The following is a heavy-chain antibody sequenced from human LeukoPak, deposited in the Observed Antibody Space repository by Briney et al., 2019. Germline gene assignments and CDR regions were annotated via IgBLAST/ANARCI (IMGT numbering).Heavy chain of an antibody. D-gene: IGHD3-22*01. V-gene: IGHV3-15*07. Sequence: PGGSLRLSCAASGFTFSNAWMNWVRQGPGKGLEWVGRIKSKTDGGTTDYAAPVKGRFTISRDDSKNTLYLQMNSLKTEDTAVYYCSTTYYYDSSEGYWGQGTLVTVSS. CDR2: IKSKTDGGTT. J-gene: IGHJ4*02. CDR3: STTYYYDSSEGY. CDR1: GFTFSNAW.